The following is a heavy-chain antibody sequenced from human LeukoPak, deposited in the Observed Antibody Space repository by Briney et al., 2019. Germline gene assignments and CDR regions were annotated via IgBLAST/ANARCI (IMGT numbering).Heavy chain of an antibody. CDR1: GGSISSSSYY. Sequence: SETLSLTCTVSGGSISSSSYYWGWIRQPPGKGLEWIGSIYYSGSTYYNPSPKSRVTISVDTSKNQFSLKLSSVTAADTAVYYCARRRRWLHEAWGQGTLVTVSS. CDR3: ARRRRWLHEA. CDR2: IYYSGST. V-gene: IGHV4-39*01. J-gene: IGHJ5*02. D-gene: IGHD5-24*01.